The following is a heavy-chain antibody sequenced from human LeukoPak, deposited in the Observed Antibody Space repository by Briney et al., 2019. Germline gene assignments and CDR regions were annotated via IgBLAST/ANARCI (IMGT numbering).Heavy chain of an antibody. V-gene: IGHV4-34*01. Sequence: WETLSLTRAVYGGSFSDYYWSWIRQPPGKGLEWIGEINHSGSTNYNPSLKSRVTISVDTSKNQFSLKLSSVTAADTAVYYCARVLSGKDYWGQGTLVTVSS. CDR3: ARVLSGKDY. CDR1: GGSFSDYY. J-gene: IGHJ4*02. CDR2: INHSGST. D-gene: IGHD3-10*01.